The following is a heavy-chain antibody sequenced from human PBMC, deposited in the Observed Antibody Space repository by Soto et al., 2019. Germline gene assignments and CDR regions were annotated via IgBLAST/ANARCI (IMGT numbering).Heavy chain of an antibody. V-gene: IGHV2-70*04. Sequence: SGPTLVNPTQTLTLTCTFSGFSPSTSGMRVSWIRQPPGKALEWLARIDWDDDKFYSASLKTRLTISKDTSKNQVVLTMTNMDPVDTATYYCARDSAAGTGLGYWGQGTLVTVSS. CDR2: IDWDDDK. CDR1: GFSPSTSGMR. J-gene: IGHJ4*02. D-gene: IGHD6-13*01. CDR3: ARDSAAGTGLGY.